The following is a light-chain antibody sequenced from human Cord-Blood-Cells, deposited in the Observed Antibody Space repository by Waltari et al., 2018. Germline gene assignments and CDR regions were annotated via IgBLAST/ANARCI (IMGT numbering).Light chain of an antibody. CDR1: QGISSY. CDR2: AAS. J-gene: IGKJ3*01. V-gene: IGKV1-8*01. CDR3: QQYYSYTFT. Sequence: AIRMTQSPSSFSASTGGRVTITCRASQGISSYLAWYQQKPGKAPKLLIYAASTLQSGVPSRFSGSGSGTDFTLTLSCLQSQDFATYYCQQYYSYTFTVGPRTKVDIK.